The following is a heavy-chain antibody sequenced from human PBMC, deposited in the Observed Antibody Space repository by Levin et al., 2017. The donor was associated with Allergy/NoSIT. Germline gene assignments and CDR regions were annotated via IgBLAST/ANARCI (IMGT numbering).Heavy chain of an antibody. J-gene: IGHJ6*03. V-gene: IGHV3-33*01. D-gene: IGHD3-3*01. Sequence: GGSLRLSCAASGFTFSSYGMHWVRQAPGKGLEWVAVIWYDGSNKYYADSVKGRFTISRDNSKNTLYLQMNSLRAEDTAVYYCARDGVPAIFYMDVWGKGTTVTVSS. CDR3: ARDGVPAIFYMDV. CDR1: GFTFSSYG. CDR2: IWYDGSNK.